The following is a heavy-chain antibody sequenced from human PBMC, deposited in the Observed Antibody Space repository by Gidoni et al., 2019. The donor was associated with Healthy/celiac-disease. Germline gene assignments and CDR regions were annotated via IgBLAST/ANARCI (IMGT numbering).Heavy chain of an antibody. Sequence: EVQLVQSGAEVKKHGESLRISCKGSGYSFTSYWISWGRQMPGKGLEWMGRIDPSDSYTNYSPSFQGHVTISADKSISTAYLQWSSLKASDTAMYYCASQGSSSSRGWEYYYYYMDVWGKGTTVTVSS. CDR1: GYSFTSYW. J-gene: IGHJ6*03. CDR2: IDPSDSYT. V-gene: IGHV5-10-1*03. D-gene: IGHD6-6*01. CDR3: ASQGSSSSRGWEYYYYYMDV.